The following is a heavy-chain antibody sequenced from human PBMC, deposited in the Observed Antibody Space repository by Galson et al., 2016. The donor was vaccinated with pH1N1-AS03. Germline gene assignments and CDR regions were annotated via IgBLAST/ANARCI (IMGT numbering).Heavy chain of an antibody. J-gene: IGHJ4*02. D-gene: IGHD3-10*01. CDR1: GSTFTDYY. V-gene: IGHV1-2*02. CDR3: GRENYGPYDY. Sequence: SVKVSCKASGSTFTDYYIHWVRQAPGQGLEWMGWIDPKSGATKYTEKFQGRVTMTRDTSSSTVYVELSGLTSDDAALYYWGRENYGPYDYWGQGTLVTVSS. CDR2: IDPKSGAT.